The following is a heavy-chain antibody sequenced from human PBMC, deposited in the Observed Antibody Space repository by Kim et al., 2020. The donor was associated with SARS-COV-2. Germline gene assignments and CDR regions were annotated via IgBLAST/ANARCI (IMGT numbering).Heavy chain of an antibody. CDR2: IYSSGIS. J-gene: IGHJ4*02. CDR1: DDSLTDTSFY. D-gene: IGHD6-19*01. Sequence: SETLSLTCTVSDDSLTDTSFYWGWIRQPPGTGLEWIRTIYSSGISSYKASLQSRLTMSVDTSKKQLSLRLNSVTAADTAVYYCARLTTTLVAVDGKGFGAADYWRQGTLVTVSS. V-gene: IGHV4-39*01. CDR3: ARLTTTLVAVDGKGFGAADY.